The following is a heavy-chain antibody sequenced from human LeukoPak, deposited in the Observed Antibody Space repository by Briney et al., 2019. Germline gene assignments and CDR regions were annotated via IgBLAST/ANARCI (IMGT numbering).Heavy chain of an antibody. V-gene: IGHV3-66*01. CDR1: GFTVSSNY. J-gene: IGHJ5*02. Sequence: PGGSLRLSCAASGFTVSSNYMSWVRQAPGKGLEWVSVIYSGGSTYYADSVKGRFTISRDNSKNTLYLQMNSLRAEDTAVYYCAKDQDDSSGWNWFDPWGQGALVTVSS. D-gene: IGHD3-22*01. CDR2: IYSGGST. CDR3: AKDQDDSSGWNWFDP.